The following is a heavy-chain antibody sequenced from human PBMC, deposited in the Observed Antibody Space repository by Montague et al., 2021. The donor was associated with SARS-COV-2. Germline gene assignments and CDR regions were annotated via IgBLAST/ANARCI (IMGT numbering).Heavy chain of an antibody. CDR1: GGSFSGYY. CDR3: ARGTGPRSITLFRVINNGHVFDN. D-gene: IGHD3-3*01. CDR2: INHRGST. V-gene: IGHV4-34*01. J-gene: IGHJ3*02. Sequence: SETLSLTCDVYGGSFSGYYWSWIRQPPGKGLEWIGEINHRGSTNYNPSLKSRVIISVDTSNNQFSLKLSSVTAADTAVYYCARGTGPRSITLFRVINNGHVFDNWGQGTMVTVSS.